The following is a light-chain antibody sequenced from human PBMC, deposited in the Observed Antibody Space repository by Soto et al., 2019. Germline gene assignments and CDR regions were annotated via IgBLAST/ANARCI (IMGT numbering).Light chain of an antibody. Sequence: EIVLTQSPGTLSLSPGERATLSCRASQSINNNYFAWYQVKPGQAPRLFIYDASSRATGIPDRFSGTVSGTDFTLTISRLEPEDFAVYYCQCYENSPGTCGQGTKVELK. CDR3: QCYENSPGT. J-gene: IGKJ1*01. CDR2: DAS. CDR1: QSINNNY. V-gene: IGKV3-20*01.